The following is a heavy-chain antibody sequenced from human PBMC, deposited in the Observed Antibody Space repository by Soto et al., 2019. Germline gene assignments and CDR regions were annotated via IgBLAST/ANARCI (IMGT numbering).Heavy chain of an antibody. D-gene: IGHD6-25*01. CDR2: IYYSGST. J-gene: IGHJ3*02. Sequence: PSETLSLTCTVSGGSISSSRYYWGWIRQPPGKGLEWIGSIYYSGSTYYNPSLKSRATISIDTSKNQFSLKLTSVTAADTAVYYCAIPQSGGLLDVLAIWGQGTMVPGSS. CDR3: AIPQSGGLLDVLAI. V-gene: IGHV4-39*01. CDR1: GGSISSSRYY.